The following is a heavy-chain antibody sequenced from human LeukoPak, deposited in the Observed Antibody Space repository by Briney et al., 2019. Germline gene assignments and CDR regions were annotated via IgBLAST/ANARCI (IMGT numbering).Heavy chain of an antibody. CDR1: GGTFSSYA. D-gene: IGHD4-17*01. CDR3: ARVIMTTVTTDCMDV. CDR2: IIPILGIA. Sequence: GASVKVSCKASGGTFSSYAISWVRQAPGQGLEWMGRIIPILGIANYAQKFQGRVTITADKSTSTAYMELSSLRSEDTAVYYCARVIMTTVTTDCMDVWGQGTTVTVSS. V-gene: IGHV1-69*04. J-gene: IGHJ6*02.